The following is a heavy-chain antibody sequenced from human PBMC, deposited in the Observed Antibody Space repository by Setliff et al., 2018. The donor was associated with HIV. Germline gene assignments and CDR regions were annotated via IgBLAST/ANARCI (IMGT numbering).Heavy chain of an antibody. J-gene: IGHJ4*02. Sequence: SETLSLTCTVSGYSISSGYYWGWIRQPPGKGLEWIGSIYHSGSTIYNPSLKSRVTISVDTSKNQFSLKLTSVTVADTAVYYCAGYTSGWYAPYWGQGTLVTVSS. V-gene: IGHV4-38-2*02. CDR2: IYHSGST. CDR3: AGYTSGWYAPY. D-gene: IGHD6-19*01. CDR1: GYSISSGYY.